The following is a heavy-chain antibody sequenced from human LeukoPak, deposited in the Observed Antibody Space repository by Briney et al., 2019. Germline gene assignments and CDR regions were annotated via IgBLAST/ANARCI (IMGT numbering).Heavy chain of an antibody. Sequence: ASVKVSCKASGYTFTGYYMHWVRQAPGQGLEWMGWISAYNGNTNYAQKLQGRVIMTTDTSTSTAYMELRSLRSDDTAVYYCARDHEGYFDWLLRNWFDPWGQGTLVTVSS. J-gene: IGHJ5*02. CDR2: ISAYNGNT. V-gene: IGHV1-18*04. D-gene: IGHD3-9*01. CDR3: ARDHEGYFDWLLRNWFDP. CDR1: GYTFTGYY.